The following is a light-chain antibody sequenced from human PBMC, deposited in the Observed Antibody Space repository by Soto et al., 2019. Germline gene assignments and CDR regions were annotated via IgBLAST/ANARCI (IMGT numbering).Light chain of an antibody. J-gene: IGKJ1*01. CDR2: RAS. CDR3: QQYNTYST. Sequence: DIQMTQSPSSVSASVGDRVTITCRASQSIGNWLAWYQQXPGKAPKILIYRASSSESGVPSRFSGSGSGTEFTLTISSLQPDDSATYFCQQYNTYSTFGQGTKVDIK. CDR1: QSIGNW. V-gene: IGKV1-5*03.